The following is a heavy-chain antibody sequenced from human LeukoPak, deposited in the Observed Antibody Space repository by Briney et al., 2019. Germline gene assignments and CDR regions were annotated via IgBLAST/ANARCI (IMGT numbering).Heavy chain of an antibody. CDR1: GGTFSSYA. V-gene: IGHV1-69*05. CDR2: IIPIFGTA. J-gene: IGHJ4*02. CDR3: ARDEYSSGWKIAY. Sequence: SVKVSCKASGGTFSSYAISWVRQAPGQGLDWMGGIIPIFGTANYAQKFQGRVTITTDESTSTAYMELSSLRSDDTAVYYCARDEYSSGWKIAYWGQGTLVTVSS. D-gene: IGHD6-19*01.